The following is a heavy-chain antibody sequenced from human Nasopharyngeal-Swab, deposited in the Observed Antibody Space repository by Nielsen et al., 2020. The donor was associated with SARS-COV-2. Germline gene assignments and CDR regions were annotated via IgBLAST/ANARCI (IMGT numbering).Heavy chain of an antibody. J-gene: IGHJ4*02. CDR2: INAGNGNT. V-gene: IGHV1-3*01. CDR1: GYTFTSYA. D-gene: IGHD6-13*01. CDR3: ARGIAAAGTLDY. Sequence: ASVKVSCKASGYTFTSYAMHWVRRAPGQRLEWTGWINAGNGNTKYSQKFQGRVTITRDTSASTAYMELSSLRSEDTAVYYCARGIAAAGTLDYWGQGTLVTVSS.